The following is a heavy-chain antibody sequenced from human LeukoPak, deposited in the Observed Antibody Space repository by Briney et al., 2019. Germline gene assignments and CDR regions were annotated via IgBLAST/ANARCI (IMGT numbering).Heavy chain of an antibody. CDR1: GGSISSGDYY. J-gene: IGHJ4*02. CDR2: IYYSGST. D-gene: IGHD3-22*01. Sequence: SQTLSLTCTVSGGSISSGDYYWGWLRQPPGKGLEGFGYIYYSGSTYYNPSLKSRVTISVDTSKNQFSLKLSSVTAADTAVYYCARELISYGTYYYDSSGLNYWGQGTLVTVSS. V-gene: IGHV4-30-4*08. CDR3: ARELISYGTYYYDSSGLNY.